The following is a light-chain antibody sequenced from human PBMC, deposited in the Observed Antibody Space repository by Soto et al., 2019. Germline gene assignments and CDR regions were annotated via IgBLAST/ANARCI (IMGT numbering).Light chain of an antibody. J-gene: IGKJ2*01. CDR2: KAS. Sequence: IRMTQSPSTLSASVGDRVTITCRSSESISRWLAWYQQKPGEAPKLLIYKASTLQSGVPSRFSGSGSGTDFTLTISSLQPYDFATYYCQQTKNYSPYTFGQGTRLEI. V-gene: IGKV1-5*03. CDR1: ESISRW. CDR3: QQTKNYSPYT.